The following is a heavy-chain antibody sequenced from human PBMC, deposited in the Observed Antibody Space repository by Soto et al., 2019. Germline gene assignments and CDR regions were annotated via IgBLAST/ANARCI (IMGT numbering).Heavy chain of an antibody. Sequence: ASVKVSCKASGGTFSSYAISWVRQAPGQGLEWMGGIIPIFGTANYAQKFQGRVTITADESTSTAYMELSSLRSEDTAVYYCAASTIYDSSGYYYVTFDYWGQGTLVTVSS. CDR3: AASTIYDSSGYYYVTFDY. CDR2: IIPIFGTA. CDR1: GGTFSSYA. D-gene: IGHD3-22*01. V-gene: IGHV1-69*13. J-gene: IGHJ4*02.